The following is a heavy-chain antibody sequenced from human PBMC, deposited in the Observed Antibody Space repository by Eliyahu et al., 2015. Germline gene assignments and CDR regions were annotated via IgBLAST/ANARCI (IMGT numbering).Heavy chain of an antibody. Sequence: QVQLVQSGAEVKKPGASVKVSCKASGYTFTGXYXXXVRQAPGQGLEWVGWVNPNSGGTNYAQKFQGWVTMTRDTSISTAYMELSRLRSDDTAVYYCAREYVLRYFDWDRIYYYYGMDVWGQGTTVTVSS. V-gene: IGHV1-2*04. CDR1: GYTFTGXY. CDR3: AREYVLRYFDWDRIYYYYGMDV. D-gene: IGHD3-9*01. J-gene: IGHJ6*02. CDR2: VNPNSGGT.